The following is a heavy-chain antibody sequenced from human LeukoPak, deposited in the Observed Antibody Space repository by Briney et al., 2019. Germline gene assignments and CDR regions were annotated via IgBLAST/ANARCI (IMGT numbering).Heavy chain of an antibody. CDR3: AKPYYYGSRSYMDY. CDR2: INGDGSYT. CDR1: GFTFRIYW. D-gene: IGHD3-10*01. V-gene: IGHV3-74*01. J-gene: IGHJ4*02. Sequence: GGSLRLSCAASGFTFRIYWMYWVRQAPGKGLVWVSRINGDGSYTTYADSVRGRFTISRDNSKNMLYLQMNSLRAEDTAVYYCAKPYYYGSRSYMDYWGQGTLVTVSS.